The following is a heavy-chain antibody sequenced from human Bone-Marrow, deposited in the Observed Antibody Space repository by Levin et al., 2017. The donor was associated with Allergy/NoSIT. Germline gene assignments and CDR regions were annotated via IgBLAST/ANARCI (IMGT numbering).Heavy chain of an antibody. CDR2: ISSSSTYI. J-gene: IGHJ6*02. D-gene: IGHD3-16*01. CDR1: GISFDMYT. CDR3: AREGGRIYYYYGMDV. V-gene: IGHV3-21*01. Sequence: GGSLRLSCAASGISFDMYTMNWVRQAPGKGPEWVSSISSSSTYIYYADSVKGRFTISRDNAKNSLFLQMNSLRADDTAVYYCAREGGRIYYYYGMDVWGQGTTVTVSS.